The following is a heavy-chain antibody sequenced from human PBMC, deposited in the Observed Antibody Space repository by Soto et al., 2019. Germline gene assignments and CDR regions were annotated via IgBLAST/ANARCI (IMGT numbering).Heavy chain of an antibody. V-gene: IGHV1-69*12. Sequence: QVQLVQSGAEVKKPGSSVKVSCKASGGTFSSYAISWVRQAPGQGLEWMGGIIPIFGTANYAQKFQGRVTTTADESTSTAYMELSSLRSEYTAVYYCARARVQGSYYFDYWGQGTLVTVSS. CDR1: GGTFSSYA. D-gene: IGHD3-10*01. CDR3: ARARVQGSYYFDY. CDR2: IIPIFGTA. J-gene: IGHJ4*02.